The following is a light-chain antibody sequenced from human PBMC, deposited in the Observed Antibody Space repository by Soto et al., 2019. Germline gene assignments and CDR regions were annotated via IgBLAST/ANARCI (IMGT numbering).Light chain of an antibody. CDR3: QQYGSSPPT. J-gene: IGKJ1*01. Sequence: EIVLTQSPGTLSLSPGERATLSCRTSQSVSSNYLAWYRRKPGQAPRLLVYGASYRATDIPRRFSGSGSGTDFTLTITRLEPEDFAVYYCQQYGSSPPTFGPGTRVEIK. V-gene: IGKV3-20*01. CDR1: QSVSSNY. CDR2: GAS.